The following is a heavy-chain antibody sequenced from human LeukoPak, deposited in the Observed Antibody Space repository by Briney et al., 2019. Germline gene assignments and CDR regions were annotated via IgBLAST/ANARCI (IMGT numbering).Heavy chain of an antibody. J-gene: IGHJ4*02. CDR3: AKRAPYYFDY. Sequence: PGGSLRLSCAASGFTFSSYGMHWVRQAPGKGLEWVSSISASGGSTYYADSVKGRFTISRDNAKNTLYLQMNSLRAEDTALYYCAKRAPYYFDYWGQGTLVTVSS. CDR2: ISASGGST. CDR1: GFTFSSYG. V-gene: IGHV3-23*01.